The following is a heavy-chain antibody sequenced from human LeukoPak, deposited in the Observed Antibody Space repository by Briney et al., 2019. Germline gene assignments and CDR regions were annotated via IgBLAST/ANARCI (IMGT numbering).Heavy chain of an antibody. J-gene: IGHJ6*02. D-gene: IGHD5-24*01. Sequence: PSETLSLTCTVSGGSISSSSYYWGWIRQPPGKGLEWIGSIYYSGSTYYNPSLKSRVTISVDTSKNQFFLKLSSVTAANTAVYYCARHRREMATITYYYYYGMDVWGQGTTVTVSS. V-gene: IGHV4-39*01. CDR3: ARHRREMATITYYYYYGMDV. CDR1: GGSISSSSYY. CDR2: IYYSGST.